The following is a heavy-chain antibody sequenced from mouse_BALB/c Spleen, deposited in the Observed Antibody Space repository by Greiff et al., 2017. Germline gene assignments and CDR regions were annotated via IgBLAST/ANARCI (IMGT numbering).Heavy chain of an antibody. CDR3: ARQNYGYYFDY. Sequence: EVHLVESGGGLVKPGGSLKLSCAASGFAFSSYDMSWVRQTPEKRLEWVAYISSGGGSTYYPDTVKGRFTISRDNAKNTLYLQMSSLKSEDTAMYYCARQNYGYYFDYWGQGTTLTVSS. J-gene: IGHJ2*01. V-gene: IGHV5-12-1*01. CDR2: ISSGGGST. D-gene: IGHD1-2*01. CDR1: GFAFSSYD.